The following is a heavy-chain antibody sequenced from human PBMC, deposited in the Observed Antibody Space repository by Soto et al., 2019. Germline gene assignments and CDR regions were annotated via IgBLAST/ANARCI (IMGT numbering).Heavy chain of an antibody. D-gene: IGHD3-10*01. Sequence: LSLTCTVSGGSISSGDYYWSWIRQPPGKGLEWIGYIYYSGSTYYNPSLKSRVTISVDTSKNQFSLKLSSVTAADTAVYYCARVARIRYYGSGNWFDPWGQGTLVTVSS. CDR2: IYYSGST. CDR1: GGSISSGDYY. J-gene: IGHJ5*02. CDR3: ARVARIRYYGSGNWFDP. V-gene: IGHV4-30-4*01.